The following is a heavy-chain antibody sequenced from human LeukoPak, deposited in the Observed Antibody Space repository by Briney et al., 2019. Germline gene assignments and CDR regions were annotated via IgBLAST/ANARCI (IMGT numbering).Heavy chain of an antibody. V-gene: IGHV3-23*01. Sequence: PGGSLGLSCAASGFTFSGFVISWVRQAPGKGPQWVADISGSGGSTYYADSVKGRFSVSRDNSKNMVYLELNSLRAEDTAVYYCAKNHEHGRYAGFDFWAEGALVAVSS. J-gene: IGHJ3*01. D-gene: IGHD2-2*01. CDR1: GFTFSGFV. CDR2: ISGSGGST. CDR3: AKNHEHGRYAGFDF.